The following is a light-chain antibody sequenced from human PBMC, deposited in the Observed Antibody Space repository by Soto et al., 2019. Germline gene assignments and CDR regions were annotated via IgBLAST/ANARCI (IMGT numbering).Light chain of an antibody. CDR1: QGIRND. Sequence: AIQMTQSPSSLSASVGDRVTITCRASQGIRNDLGWYQQKPGKAPKLLIYAASSLQSGVPSRFSGSGSATDFSLTISSLQPEDFVAYYCLQHYDSPFTFGPGTKVDIK. CDR3: LQHYDSPFT. J-gene: IGKJ3*01. CDR2: AAS. V-gene: IGKV1-6*01.